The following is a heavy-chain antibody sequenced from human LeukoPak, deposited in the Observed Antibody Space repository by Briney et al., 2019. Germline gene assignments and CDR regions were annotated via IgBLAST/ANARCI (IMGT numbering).Heavy chain of an antibody. V-gene: IGHV4-61*02. CDR2: IYTSGST. CDR1: GDSISSGNYY. D-gene: IGHD1-26*01. Sequence: PSQTLSLTCTVSGDSISSGNYYWSWIRQPAGKGLEWIGRIYTSGSTNYNPSLKSRVTISVDTSKNQFSLKLSSVTAADTAVYYCARHGWELPQWFDPWGQGTLVTVSS. CDR3: ARHGWELPQWFDP. J-gene: IGHJ5*02.